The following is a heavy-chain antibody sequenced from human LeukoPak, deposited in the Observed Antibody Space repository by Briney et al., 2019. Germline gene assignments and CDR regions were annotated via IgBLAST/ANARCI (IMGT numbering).Heavy chain of an antibody. J-gene: IGHJ4*02. D-gene: IGHD2-2*01. V-gene: IGHV4-34*01. CDR1: GGSFSGYY. CDR2: INHSGST. Sequence: SETLSLTCAVYGGSFSGYYWSWIRQPPGKGLEWIGEINHSGSTNYNPSLKSRVTISVDTSKNQFSLKLSSVTAADTAVYYCARRPRRYCSSTSCPYYFDYWGQGTLVTVSS. CDR3: ARRPRRYCSSTSCPYYFDY.